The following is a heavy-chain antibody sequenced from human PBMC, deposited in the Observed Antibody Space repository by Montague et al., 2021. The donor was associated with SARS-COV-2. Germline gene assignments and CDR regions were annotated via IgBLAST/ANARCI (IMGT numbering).Heavy chain of an antibody. CDR1: GGSISSYY. CDR3: ARAGQQLVRYYYYGMDV. J-gene: IGHJ6*02. CDR2: IYYSGST. D-gene: IGHD6-13*01. Sequence: SETLSLTCTVSGGSISSYYWSWIRQPPGKGLEWIGYIYYSGSTNYNPSLKSRVTISVDTSKNQFSLKLSSVTAADTAVYYCARAGQQLVRYYYYGMDVWGPGTTVTVSS. V-gene: IGHV4-59*01.